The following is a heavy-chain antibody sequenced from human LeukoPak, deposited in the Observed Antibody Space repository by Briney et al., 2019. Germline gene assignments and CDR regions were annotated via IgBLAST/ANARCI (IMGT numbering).Heavy chain of an antibody. CDR3: AGGLTTVTRSPFDY. J-gene: IGHJ4*02. V-gene: IGHV3-48*02. Sequence: GGSLRLSCAASGFTFSSYSMNWVRQAPGKGLEWVSYISSSSSAVYYADSVKGRFTISRDNAKNSLYLQMNSLRDEDTAFYYCAGGLTTVTRSPFDYWGQGTLVTVSS. CDR2: ISSSSSAV. D-gene: IGHD4-17*01. CDR1: GFTFSSYS.